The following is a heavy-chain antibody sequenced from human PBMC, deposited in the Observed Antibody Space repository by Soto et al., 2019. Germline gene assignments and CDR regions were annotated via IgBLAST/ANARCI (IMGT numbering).Heavy chain of an antibody. CDR1: GYSFTGYW. J-gene: IGHJ4*02. V-gene: IGHV5-51*01. CDR3: ARPYDSSGYYFFDY. CDR2: IYPGDSDT. Sequence: GESLKISCKGSGYSFTGYWIGWVRQMPGRGLDWMGIIYPGDSDTKYSPSFQGQVTISADKSISTAYLQWSSLKASDTAMYYCARPYDSSGYYFFDYWGQGTLVTVSS. D-gene: IGHD3-22*01.